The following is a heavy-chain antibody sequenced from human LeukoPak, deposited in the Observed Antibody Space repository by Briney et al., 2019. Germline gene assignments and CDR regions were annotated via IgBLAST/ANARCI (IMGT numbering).Heavy chain of an antibody. CDR3: ARDRGWLTSDY. J-gene: IGHJ4*02. CDR2: IKEDGSET. V-gene: IGHV3-7*03. CDR1: GFTFNTYW. D-gene: IGHD3-10*01. Sequence: GGSLRLSCAASGFTFNTYWMGWVRQAPAKGLEWLGNIKEDGSETYYVDFLKGRITISRDNAKNSLSLQMNSLRVEDTAVYYCARDRGWLTSDYWGQGTLVTVSS.